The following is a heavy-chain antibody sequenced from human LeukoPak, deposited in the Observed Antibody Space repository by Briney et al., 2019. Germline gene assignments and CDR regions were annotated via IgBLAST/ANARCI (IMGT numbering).Heavy chain of an antibody. CDR3: ARFCGSTSWHSGYYYGIDV. Sequence: GSLRLSCAASGFTFSSYVMSWVRQPPGKGLEWIGEIYHSGSTNYNPSLESRVTVSVDKSKNQFSLDLTSVTAADTAVYYCARFCGSTSWHSGYYYGIDVWGQGTTVTVSS. D-gene: IGHD2-2*01. V-gene: IGHV4-4*02. J-gene: IGHJ6*02. CDR1: GFTFSSYVM. CDR2: IYHSGST.